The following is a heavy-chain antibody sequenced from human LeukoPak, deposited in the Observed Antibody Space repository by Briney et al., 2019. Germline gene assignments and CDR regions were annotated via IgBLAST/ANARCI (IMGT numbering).Heavy chain of an antibody. J-gene: IGHJ3*02. CDR2: IIPIFGTA. Sequence: ASVKVSCKASGGTFSSYAISWVRQAPGQGLEWMGGIIPIFGTANYAQKFQGRVTITADKSTSTAYMELSSLRSEDTAVYYCARDPGDSSGYYYEKAFDIWDQGTMVTVSS. V-gene: IGHV1-69*06. CDR1: GGTFSSYA. D-gene: IGHD3-22*01. CDR3: ARDPGDSSGYYYEKAFDI.